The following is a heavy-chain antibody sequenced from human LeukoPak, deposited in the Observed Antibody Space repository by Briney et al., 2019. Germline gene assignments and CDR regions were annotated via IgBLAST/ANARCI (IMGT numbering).Heavy chain of an antibody. CDR1: GFTFSSYG. J-gene: IGHJ4*02. CDR3: ARGGGYNYEGLDY. Sequence: PGGSLRLSCAASGFTFSSYGMHWVRQAPGKGLGWVAVIWYDGSNKYYADSVKGRFTISRDNSKNTLYLQMNSLRAEDTAVYYCARGGGYNYEGLDYWGQGTLVTVSS. CDR2: IWYDGSNK. V-gene: IGHV3-33*01. D-gene: IGHD5-24*01.